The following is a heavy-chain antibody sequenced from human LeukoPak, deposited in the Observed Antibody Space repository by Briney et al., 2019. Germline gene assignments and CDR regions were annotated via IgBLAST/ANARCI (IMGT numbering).Heavy chain of an antibody. CDR3: ASLTPLGYCSGGRCYTWFDP. D-gene: IGHD2-15*01. Sequence: QPGGSLRLSCAASGFTFSSYAMSWVRQAPGKGLEWVSAISGSGGSTYYADSVKGRFTISRDNSKNTLYLQMNSLRAEDTAVYYCASLTPLGYCSGGRCYTWFDPWGQGTLVTVSS. CDR2: ISGSGGST. V-gene: IGHV3-23*01. J-gene: IGHJ5*02. CDR1: GFTFSSYA.